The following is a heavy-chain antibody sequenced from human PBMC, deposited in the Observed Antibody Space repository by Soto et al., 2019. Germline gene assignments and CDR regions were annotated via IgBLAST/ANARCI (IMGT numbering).Heavy chain of an antibody. Sequence: SETLSLTCTVSGGSISSYYWSWIRQPPGKGLEWIGYIYYSGSTNYNPSLKSRVTISVDTSKNQFSLKLSSVTAADTAVYYCARHTAFLEWLYWGQGTLVTVSS. V-gene: IGHV4-59*08. CDR2: IYYSGST. CDR1: GGSISSYY. D-gene: IGHD3-3*02. CDR3: ARHTAFLEWLY. J-gene: IGHJ4*02.